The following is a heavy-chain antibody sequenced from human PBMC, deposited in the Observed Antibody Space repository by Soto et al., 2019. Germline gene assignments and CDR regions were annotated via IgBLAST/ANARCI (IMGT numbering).Heavy chain of an antibody. CDR1: GCTFSNLA. CDR3: ARDPHPTANLIFDF. Sequence: TGGSLRLSCTASGCTFSNLAGRWLRLAPGKGLEWVALISYDGSDKYYADSVKGRFTISKDHSKNTLYLQMNSLRPEDTAAYYCARDPHPTANLIFDFWVQGTLVTGSS. V-gene: IGHV3-30-3*01. CDR2: ISYDGSDK. J-gene: IGHJ4*02. D-gene: IGHD4-17*01.